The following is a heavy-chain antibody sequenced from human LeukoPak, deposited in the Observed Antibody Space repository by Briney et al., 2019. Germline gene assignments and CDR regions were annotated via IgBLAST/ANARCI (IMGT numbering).Heavy chain of an antibody. CDR2: IYYSGST. CDR1: GGSFSGFY. D-gene: IGHD2-15*01. V-gene: IGHV4-59*12. J-gene: IGHJ5*02. CDR3: AREEGWPRNWFDP. Sequence: SETLSLTCAVYGGSFSGFYWSWIRQPPGKGLEWIGYIYYSGSTNYNPSLKSRVTMSVDTSKNQFSLKLSSVTAADTAVYYCAREEGWPRNWFDPWGQGTLVTVSS.